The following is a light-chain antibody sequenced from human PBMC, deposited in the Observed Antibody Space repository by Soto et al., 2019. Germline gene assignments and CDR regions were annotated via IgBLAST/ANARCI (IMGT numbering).Light chain of an antibody. V-gene: IGKV1-5*01. CDR1: QSISSW. Sequence: DIQMTQSPSTLSATAGDRVTITCRASQSISSWLAWYQHKPGKAPKLLIYDASNLDSGVPSRFSGSGSGTEFSLTISNLQPDDCATDYCQQYENYWTFGQGTKVDI. CDR2: DAS. J-gene: IGKJ1*01. CDR3: QQYENYWT.